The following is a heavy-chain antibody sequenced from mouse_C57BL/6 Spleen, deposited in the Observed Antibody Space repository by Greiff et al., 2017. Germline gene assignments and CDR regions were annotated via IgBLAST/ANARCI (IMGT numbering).Heavy chain of an antibody. V-gene: IGHV1-69*01. CDR3: ARWTTVVANFDY. J-gene: IGHJ2*01. CDR1: GYTLTSYW. Sequence: QVQLQQPGAELVMPGASVKLSCKASGYTLTSYWMHWVKQRPGQGLEWIGEIDPSDSYTNYNQKFKGKSTLTVDKSSSTAYMQLSSLTSEDSAVYYCARWTTVVANFDYWGQGTTLTVSS. CDR2: IDPSDSYT. D-gene: IGHD1-1*01.